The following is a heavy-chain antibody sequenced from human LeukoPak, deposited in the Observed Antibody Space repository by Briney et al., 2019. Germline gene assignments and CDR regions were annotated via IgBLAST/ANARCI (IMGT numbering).Heavy chain of an antibody. CDR3: ARVRIGQQLDKYYYYAMDV. CDR2: INPKSGGT. D-gene: IGHD6-13*01. V-gene: IGHV1-2*02. CDR1: GYTFTDYY. J-gene: IGHJ6*02. Sequence: ASVKVSCKASGYTFTDYYVHWVRQAPGQGLEWMGWINPKSGGTNYAQKFQGRVTMTTDTSISTAYMEVSRLRSDDTAVYYCARVRIGQQLDKYYYYAMDVWGQGTTVTVSS.